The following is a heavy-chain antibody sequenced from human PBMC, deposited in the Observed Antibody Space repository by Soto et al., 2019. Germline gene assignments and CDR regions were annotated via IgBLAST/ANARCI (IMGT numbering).Heavy chain of an antibody. CDR3: AGRVGATNYGMDV. D-gene: IGHD1-26*01. J-gene: IGHJ6*02. CDR2: IYSGGST. V-gene: IGHV3-53*01. Sequence: LRLSCAASEFTVSSNYMNWVRQAPGKGLECVSTIYSGGSTYYADSVKGRFTISRDNSKNTLYLQMNNLRAEDTAVYYCAGRVGATNYGMDVWGQGTTVTVSS. CDR1: EFTVSSNY.